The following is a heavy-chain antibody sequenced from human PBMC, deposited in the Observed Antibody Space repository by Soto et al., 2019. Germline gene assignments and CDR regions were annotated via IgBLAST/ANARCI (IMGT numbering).Heavy chain of an antibody. Sequence: QVQLVESGGGVVQPGRSLRLSCAASGFTFSSYGMHWVRQAPGKGLEWVAVISYDGINKYYADSVKGRFTISRDNXKNTLYLQMNSLRAEDTAVYYCAKSVYNWNDGFFDYWGQGTLVTVSS. CDR3: AKSVYNWNDGFFDY. CDR1: GFTFSSYG. V-gene: IGHV3-30*18. CDR2: ISYDGINK. D-gene: IGHD1-1*01. J-gene: IGHJ4*02.